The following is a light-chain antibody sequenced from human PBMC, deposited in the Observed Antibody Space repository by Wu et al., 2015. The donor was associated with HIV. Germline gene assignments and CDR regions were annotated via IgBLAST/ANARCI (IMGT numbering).Light chain of an antibody. CDR3: QQYDRSPPFYS. Sequence: EIVLTQSPGSLSLSPGERATLSCRASQSVTSSYVTWYQQKPGRAPRVVIYGGSTRATGIPDRFSGSASGTDFTLTISRLEPEDFAVYYCQQYDRSPPFYSFGQGTKLEIK. CDR1: QSVTSSY. V-gene: IGKV3-20*01. J-gene: IGKJ2*03. CDR2: GGS.